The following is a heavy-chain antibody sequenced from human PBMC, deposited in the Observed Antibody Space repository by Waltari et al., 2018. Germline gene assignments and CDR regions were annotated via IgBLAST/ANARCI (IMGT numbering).Heavy chain of an antibody. Sequence: QLQLQESGPGLVKPSETLSLTCTVSGGSISSSSYYWGWIRQPPGKGLEWIGSIYYSGSTDYNPSLNRRVTISVYTSKNQFSRKLSSVTAADTAVYYCARHKAAVDAFDIWGQGTMVTVSS. J-gene: IGHJ3*02. V-gene: IGHV4-39*01. CDR1: GGSISSSSYY. CDR2: IYYSGST. CDR3: ARHKAAVDAFDI.